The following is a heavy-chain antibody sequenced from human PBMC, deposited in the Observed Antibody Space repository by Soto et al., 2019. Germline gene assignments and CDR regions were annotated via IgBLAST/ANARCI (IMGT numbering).Heavy chain of an antibody. CDR1: GGSISSSSYY. J-gene: IGHJ6*03. D-gene: IGHD3-3*01. CDR2: IYYSGST. V-gene: IGHV4-39*01. Sequence: SETLSLTCTVSGGSISSSSYYWGWIRQPPGKGLEWIGSIYYSGSTYYNPSLKSRVTISVDTSKNQFSLKLSSVTAADTAVYYCARTARRITIFGVVNDYYYYMDVWGKGTTVTVSS. CDR3: ARTARRITIFGVVNDYYYYMDV.